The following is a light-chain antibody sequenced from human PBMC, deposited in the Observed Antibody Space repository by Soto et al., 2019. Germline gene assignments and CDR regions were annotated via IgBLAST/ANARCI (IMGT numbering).Light chain of an antibody. V-gene: IGLV6-57*04. CDR3: QSYDNRNPCV. CDR1: SASIASNY. Sequence: KFMLTQPHSVSESPGKTVTISCTRSSASIASNYVQWYQQRPGSAPTTVIYEDNQRPSGVPDRFSGSIDSSSTSASLTSSGLKTEDEDDYSSQSYDNRNPCVFGGGTKLTVL. J-gene: IGLJ3*02. CDR2: EDN.